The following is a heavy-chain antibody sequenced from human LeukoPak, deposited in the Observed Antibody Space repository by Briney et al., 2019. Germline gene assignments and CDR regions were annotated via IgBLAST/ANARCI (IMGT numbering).Heavy chain of an antibody. V-gene: IGHV3-33*01. Sequence: GGSLRLSCAASGFTLSSCPMHWVRQAPGKGLEWVAYIYYNGHNQQYRQSVKGRFTISRDNSKNTLYLQMNSLTTEDTAVYYCVRDFWLDQGDWGGQGTLVTVSS. CDR2: IYYNGHNQ. D-gene: IGHD2-21*02. J-gene: IGHJ4*02. CDR3: VRDFWLDQGDW. CDR1: GFTLSSCP.